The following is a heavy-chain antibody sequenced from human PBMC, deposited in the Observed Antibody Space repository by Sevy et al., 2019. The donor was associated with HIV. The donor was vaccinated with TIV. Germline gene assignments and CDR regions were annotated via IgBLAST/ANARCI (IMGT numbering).Heavy chain of an antibody. CDR1: GFTFSSYS. Sequence: GGSLRLSCAASGFTFSSYSMNWVRQAPGKGLEWVSSISISSIYIYYADSVKGRFTISRDNAKNSLYLQMNSLRAEDTAVYYCARDPGFYCSGGSCYPRYYFDYWGQGTLVTVSS. CDR2: ISISSIYI. D-gene: IGHD2-15*01. CDR3: ARDPGFYCSGGSCYPRYYFDY. J-gene: IGHJ4*02. V-gene: IGHV3-21*01.